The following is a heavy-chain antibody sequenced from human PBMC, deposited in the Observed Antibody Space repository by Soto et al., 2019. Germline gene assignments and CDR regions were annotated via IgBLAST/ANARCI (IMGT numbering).Heavy chain of an antibody. CDR3: AKKGLCSLTTYCNSGDCHYAFDI. D-gene: IGHD2-21*02. V-gene: IGHV3-23*01. CDR2: ISGGGDGT. CDR1: GFTFSNYA. Sequence: EVQLLESGGGLVQPGGSLRLSCAASGFTFSNYAMTWVRQAPGKGLEWVSTISGGGDGTFYADSVKGRFTISRDNSRNTVYLQMNILRAEDTAVYYCAKKGLCSLTTYCNSGDCHYAFDIWGQGTMVTVSS. J-gene: IGHJ3*02.